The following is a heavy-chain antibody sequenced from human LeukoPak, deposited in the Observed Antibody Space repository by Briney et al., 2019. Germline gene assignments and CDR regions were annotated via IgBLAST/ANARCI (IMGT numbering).Heavy chain of an antibody. V-gene: IGHV3-66*01. CDR3: AGGVSSGWYRYNWFDP. J-gene: IGHJ5*02. CDR2: IYSGGST. Sequence: GGSLRLSCAASGFTISSNYMSWVRQAPGKGLGWVSVIYSGGSTYYADSVKGRFTISRDNSKNTLYLQMNSLRAEDTAVYYCAGGVSSGWYRYNWFDPCGQGTLVTVSS. D-gene: IGHD6-19*01. CDR1: GFTISSNY.